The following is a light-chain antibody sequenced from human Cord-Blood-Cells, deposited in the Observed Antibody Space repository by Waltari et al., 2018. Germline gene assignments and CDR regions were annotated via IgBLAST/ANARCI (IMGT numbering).Light chain of an antibody. CDR2: GKN. V-gene: IGLV3-19*01. CDR3: NSRDSSGNHYV. J-gene: IGLJ1*01. Sequence: AVALGRPVRITCTGDSLRSYYASWYQQKPGQAPVLVIYGKNNRPSGIPDRFSGSSSGNTASLTITGAQAEDEADYYCNSRDSSGNHYVFGTGTKVTVL. CDR1: SLRSYY.